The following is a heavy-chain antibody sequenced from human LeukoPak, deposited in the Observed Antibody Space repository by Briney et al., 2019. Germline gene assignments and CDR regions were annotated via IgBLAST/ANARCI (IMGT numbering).Heavy chain of an antibody. D-gene: IGHD4-17*01. V-gene: IGHV3-23*01. Sequence: GASVKVSCKTSGGTFSSYAMSWVRQAPGKGLEWVSAISGSGGSTYYADSVKGRFTISRDNSKNRLYLQMNSLRAEDTAVYYCAKDAPDYGDYLFDYWGQGTLVTVSS. CDR2: ISGSGGST. CDR3: AKDAPDYGDYLFDY. J-gene: IGHJ4*02. CDR1: GGTFSSYA.